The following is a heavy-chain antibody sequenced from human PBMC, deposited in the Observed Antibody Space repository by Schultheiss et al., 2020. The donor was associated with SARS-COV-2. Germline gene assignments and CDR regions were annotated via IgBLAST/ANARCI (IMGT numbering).Heavy chain of an antibody. J-gene: IGHJ4*02. CDR1: GFTFSSYG. V-gene: IGHV3-30*03. D-gene: IGHD2-2*01. CDR3: ARDHGNCSSTSCHFDY. Sequence: GGSLRLSCAASGFTFSSYGMHWVRQAPGKGLEWVAVISYDGSNKYYADSVKGRFTISRDNSKNTLYLQMNSLRAEDTAVYYCARDHGNCSSTSCHFDYWGQGTLVTVSS. CDR2: ISYDGSNK.